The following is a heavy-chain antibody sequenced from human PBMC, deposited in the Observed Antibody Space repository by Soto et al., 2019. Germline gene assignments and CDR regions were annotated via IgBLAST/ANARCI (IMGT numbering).Heavy chain of an antibody. CDR2: IYWNDDK. J-gene: IGHJ5*02. CDR3: AKSGSSGWYGWFDP. D-gene: IGHD6-19*01. Sequence: GPTLVNPTHTLTPTGILSGGLLRTSGVGVGWIRQPPGKALEWLGFIYWNDDKRYSPSLKSRLTITKDTFKKQVVLTMTNMDPVDTATYYCAKSGSSGWYGWFDPWGQGTLVTVSS. V-gene: IGHV2-5*01. CDR1: GGLLRTSGVG.